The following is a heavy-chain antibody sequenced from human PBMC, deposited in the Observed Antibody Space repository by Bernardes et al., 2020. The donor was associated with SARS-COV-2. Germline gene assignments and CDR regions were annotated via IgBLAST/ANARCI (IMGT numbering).Heavy chain of an antibody. J-gene: IGHJ6*02. CDR2: ISYDGSNK. D-gene: IGHD6-13*01. CDR1: GFTFSSYG. V-gene: IGHV3-30*18. Sequence: GGSLRLSCAASGFTFSSYGMHWVRQAPGKGMEWVAVISYDGSNKYYADSVKGRFTIHRDNSKNTLYLQMNSLRAEDTAVYYCAKDSYARVYSSSWLGYYYYGMDVWGQGTTVTVSS. CDR3: AKDSYARVYSSSWLGYYYYGMDV.